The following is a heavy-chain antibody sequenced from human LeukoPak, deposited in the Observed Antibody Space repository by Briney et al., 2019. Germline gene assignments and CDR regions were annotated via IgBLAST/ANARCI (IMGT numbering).Heavy chain of an antibody. D-gene: IGHD3-16*02. V-gene: IGHV3-21*01. CDR2: ISSSSSYI. J-gene: IGHJ6*02. CDR1: GFTFSSYS. CDR3: ARVGGLSFYGVDV. Sequence: PGGSLRLSCAASGFTFSSYSMNWVRQAPGKGLEWVSSISSSSSYIYYADSVKGRFTISRDNAKNSLYLQMNSLRAEDTAVYYCARVGGLSFYGVDVWGQGTTVTVSS.